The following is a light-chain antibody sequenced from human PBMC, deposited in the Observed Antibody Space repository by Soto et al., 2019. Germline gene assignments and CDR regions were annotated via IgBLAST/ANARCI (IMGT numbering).Light chain of an antibody. J-gene: IGKJ2*01. CDR1: QSVDSSY. Sequence: ENVLTQSPGTLSLSPGERATLSCRASQSVDSSYLAWYQQKPGQAPRLLIYGTSTRATGIPDRFSGSGSGTDFTLTINRLAPEDFAVYYCQQYGSSLYTFGQGPKLEIK. V-gene: IGKV3-20*01. CDR2: GTS. CDR3: QQYGSSLYT.